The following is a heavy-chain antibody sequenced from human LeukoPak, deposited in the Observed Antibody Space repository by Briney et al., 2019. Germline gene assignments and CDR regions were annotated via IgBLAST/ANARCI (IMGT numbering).Heavy chain of an antibody. CDR2: IYTSGST. CDR3: ARDPYYYDSSGYSDY. CDR1: GGSISSYY. J-gene: IGHJ4*02. D-gene: IGHD3-22*01. V-gene: IGHV4-4*07. Sequence: PSETLSLTCTVSGGSISSYYWSWIRQPAGKGLEWIGRIYTSGSTNYNPSLKSRVTMSVDTSKNQLSLKLSSVTGADTAVYYCARDPYYYDSSGYSDYWGQGTLVTVSS.